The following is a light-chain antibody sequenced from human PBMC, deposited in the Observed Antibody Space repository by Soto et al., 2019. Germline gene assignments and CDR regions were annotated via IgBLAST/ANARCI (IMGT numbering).Light chain of an antibody. CDR1: QSISSW. CDR2: DAS. V-gene: IGKV1-5*01. Sequence: DIQMTQSPSTLSASVGDRVTITCRASQSISSWVAFFQQKPGKAPKLLIYDASSLQSGVPSRFSGSGSGTDFTLTISSLQPEDVATYYCLQHYNYPRTFGQGTKVDI. J-gene: IGKJ1*01. CDR3: LQHYNYPRT.